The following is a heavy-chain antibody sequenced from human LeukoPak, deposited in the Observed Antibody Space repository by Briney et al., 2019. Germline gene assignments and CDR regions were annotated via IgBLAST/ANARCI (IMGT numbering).Heavy chain of an antibody. J-gene: IGHJ5*02. CDR1: GYTFSDYY. D-gene: IGHD5-18*01. CDR3: ARGSAMVTTYRGGNWFDP. CDR2: IKPNSGGT. Sequence: ASLKVSCKASGYTFSDYYMHWVRQAPGQGLEGMGWIKPNSGGTNYAQKFQGRVTMTRDTSINTAYMELSSLRSDDTAVYYCARGSAMVTTYRGGNWFDPWGQGTLVTVSS. V-gene: IGHV1-2*02.